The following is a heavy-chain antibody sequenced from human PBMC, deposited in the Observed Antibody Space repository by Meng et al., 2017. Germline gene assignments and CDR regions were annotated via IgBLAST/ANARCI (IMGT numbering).Heavy chain of an antibody. CDR3: AREGYYYDSSGYYAPSDC. D-gene: IGHD3-22*01. Sequence: GESLKISCAASGFTVSSNYMSWVRQAPGKGLEWVSVIYSGGSAYYADSVKGRFTISRDNSKNTLYLQMNSLRAEDTAVYYCAREGYYYDSSGYYAPSDCWGQGTLVTVSS. J-gene: IGHJ4*02. CDR2: IYSGGSA. V-gene: IGHV3-66*02. CDR1: GFTVSSNY.